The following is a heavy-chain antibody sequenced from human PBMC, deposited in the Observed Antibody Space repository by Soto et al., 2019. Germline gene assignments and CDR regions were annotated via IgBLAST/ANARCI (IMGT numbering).Heavy chain of an antibody. CDR2: MNPNSGNT. V-gene: IGHV1-8*01. Sequence: ASVKVFCKASGYTFTSYYINWVRQATGQGLEWMGWMNPNSGNTGYAQKFQGRVTMTRNTSISTAYMELSSLRSEDTAVYYCARGLRSYYDFWSGYYGTNWFDPWGQGTLVTVSS. J-gene: IGHJ5*02. D-gene: IGHD3-3*01. CDR1: GYTFTSYY. CDR3: ARGLRSYYDFWSGYYGTNWFDP.